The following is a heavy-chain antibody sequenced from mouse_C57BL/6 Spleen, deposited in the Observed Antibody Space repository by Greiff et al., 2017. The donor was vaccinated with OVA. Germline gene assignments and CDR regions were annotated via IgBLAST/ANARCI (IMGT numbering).Heavy chain of an antibody. J-gene: IGHJ4*01. CDR1: GYTFTDYY. D-gene: IGHD3-1*01. V-gene: IGHV1-26*01. CDR3: ARGGRKNSGDY. Sequence: EVQLQQSGPELVKPGASVTISCKASGYTFTDYYMNWVKQSHGKSLEWIGDINPNNGGTNYNQKFKGKATLTVDKSSSTAYMEIRSLTSEDSAVFDCARGGRKNSGDYWGQGTSVTVSS. CDR2: INPNNGGT.